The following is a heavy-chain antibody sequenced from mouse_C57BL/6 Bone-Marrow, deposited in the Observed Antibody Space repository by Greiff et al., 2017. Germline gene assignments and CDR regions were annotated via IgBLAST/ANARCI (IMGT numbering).Heavy chain of an antibody. J-gene: IGHJ2*01. CDR2: ISYSGST. CDR3: ARSHYYGSSWDYFDY. D-gene: IGHD1-1*01. V-gene: IGHV3-8*01. CDR1: GYSITSDY. Sequence: EVKLQESGPGLAKPSQTLSLTCSVTGYSITSDYWNWIRKFPGNKLEYMGYISYSGSTYYNPSLKSRISITRDTSTNQYYLQLNSVTTEDNATYYCARSHYYGSSWDYFDYWGQGTTLTVSS.